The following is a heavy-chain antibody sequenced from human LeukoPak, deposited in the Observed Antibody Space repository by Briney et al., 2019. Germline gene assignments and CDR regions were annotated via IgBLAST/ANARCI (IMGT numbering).Heavy chain of an antibody. CDR3: AREVVVSSGFQH. Sequence: SVKVSCKASGGTFSSYAISWVRQAPGQGLEWMGGIIPIFGTANYAQKFQGRVTITTDESTSTAYMELSSLRSEDTAVYYCAREVVVSSGFQHWGQGTLVTVSS. CDR1: GGTFSSYA. CDR2: IIPIFGTA. D-gene: IGHD2-15*01. V-gene: IGHV1-69*05. J-gene: IGHJ1*01.